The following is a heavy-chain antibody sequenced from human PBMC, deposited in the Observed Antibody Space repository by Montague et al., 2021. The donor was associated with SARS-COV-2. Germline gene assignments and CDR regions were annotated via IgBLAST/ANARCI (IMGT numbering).Heavy chain of an antibody. CDR3: AKSLQVGATTPFDY. CDR2: ISSSGFAT. J-gene: IGHJ4*02. CDR1: GFTFDDYG. D-gene: IGHD1-26*01. Sequence: SLRLSCAASGFTFDDYGMSWVRQAPGKGLEWVSSISSSGFATYYADSVKGRFTFSRDNSKNTVTLHMNSLRAEDTAIYYCAKSLQVGATTPFDYWGQGILVTVSS. V-gene: IGHV3-23*01.